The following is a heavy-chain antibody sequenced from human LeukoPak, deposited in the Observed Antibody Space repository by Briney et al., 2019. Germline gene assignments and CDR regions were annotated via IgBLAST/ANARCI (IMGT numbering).Heavy chain of an antibody. CDR1: GGSIISYY. CDR3: AREVVVPAVYYMDV. Sequence: PSEALSLTCTVSGGSIISYYWSWIRQPPGKGLEWIGYIYYSGSTNYNPSLKSRVTISVDTSKNQFSLKLSSVTAADTAVYYCAREVVVPAVYYMDVWGKGTTVTVSS. J-gene: IGHJ6*03. V-gene: IGHV4-59*01. D-gene: IGHD2-21*02. CDR2: IYYSGST.